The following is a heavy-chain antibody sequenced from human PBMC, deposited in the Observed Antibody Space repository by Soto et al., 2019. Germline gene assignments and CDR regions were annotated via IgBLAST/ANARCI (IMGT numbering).Heavy chain of an antibody. V-gene: IGHV3-74*01. CDR3: TRGPRSTSTGTGAF. CDR2: INDDGSST. CDR1: GFTFSMYW. Sequence: GGSLRLSCAASGFTFSMYWMHWVRQVPGKGPEWVSRINDDGSSTNYADSVKGRFTISRDNAKNTLYLQMNALRAEDTAVYYCTRGPRSTSTGTGAFWGQGTLVTVSS. J-gene: IGHJ4*02. D-gene: IGHD1-1*01.